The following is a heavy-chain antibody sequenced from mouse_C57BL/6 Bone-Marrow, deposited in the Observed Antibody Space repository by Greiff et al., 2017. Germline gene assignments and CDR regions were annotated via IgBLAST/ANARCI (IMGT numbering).Heavy chain of an antibody. Sequence: EVQLVQSGGGLVKPGGSLKLSCAASGFTFSDYYMSWVRQTPEKRLEWVAYISNGGGSTYYTDTVKGRFTISRDNAKNTLYLQMSRLMSEDTAMYYCARQGLDDYGVWFAYWGQGTLVTVSA. CDR2: ISNGGGST. J-gene: IGHJ3*01. CDR3: ARQGLDDYGVWFAY. CDR1: GFTFSDYY. V-gene: IGHV5-12*01. D-gene: IGHD2-4*01.